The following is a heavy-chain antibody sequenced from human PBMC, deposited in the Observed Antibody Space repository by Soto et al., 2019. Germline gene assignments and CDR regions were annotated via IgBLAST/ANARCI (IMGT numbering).Heavy chain of an antibody. CDR2: IYYSGST. D-gene: IGHD6-13*01. V-gene: IGHV4-30-4*01. Sequence: QVQLQESGPGLVKPSQTLSLTCTVSGGSISSGDYYWSWIRQPPGKGLEWIGNIYYSGSTYYNPSXKXGVTISVDTSKNQFSLKLSSVTAADTAVYYCASRHSSPYFDYWGQGTLVTVSS. CDR3: ASRHSSPYFDY. CDR1: GGSISSGDYY. J-gene: IGHJ4*02.